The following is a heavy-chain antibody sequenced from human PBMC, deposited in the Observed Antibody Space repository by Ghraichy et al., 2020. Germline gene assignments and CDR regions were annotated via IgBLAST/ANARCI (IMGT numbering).Heavy chain of an antibody. CDR3: AKGGERRVGTTNFDY. CDR2: ISWNSGSI. CDR1: GFTFDDYA. D-gene: IGHD1-26*01. Sequence: LRLSCAASGFTFDDYAVHWVRQAPGKGLEWVSGISWNSGSIGYADSVKGRFTISRDNAKNSLYLQMNSLRAEDTALYYCAKGGERRVGTTNFDYWGQGTLVTVSS. J-gene: IGHJ4*02. V-gene: IGHV3-9*01.